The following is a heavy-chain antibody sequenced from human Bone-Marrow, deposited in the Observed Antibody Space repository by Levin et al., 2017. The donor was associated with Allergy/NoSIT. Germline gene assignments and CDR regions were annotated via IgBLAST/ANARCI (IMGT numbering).Heavy chain of an antibody. V-gene: IGHV4-59*01. J-gene: IGHJ4*02. CDR1: GGSISSYY. Sequence: GSLRLSCTVSGGSISSYYWSWIRQPPGKGLEWIGYIYYSGSTNYNPSLKSRVTISVDTSKNQFSLNLSSVTAADTAVYFCAREDTAPGGGGVDYWGQGTLVTVSS. CDR3: AREDTAPGGGGVDY. D-gene: IGHD5-18*01. CDR2: IYYSGST.